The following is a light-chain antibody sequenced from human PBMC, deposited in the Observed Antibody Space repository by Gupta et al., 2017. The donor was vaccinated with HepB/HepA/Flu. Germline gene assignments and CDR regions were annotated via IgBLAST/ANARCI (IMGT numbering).Light chain of an antibody. CDR2: DAS. CDR3: QQYENLPIT. CDR1: QDISNY. J-gene: IGKJ5*01. V-gene: IGKV1-33*01. Sequence: DIQLTQSPSSLSASVGDRVTITCQASQDISNYLNWYQQKPGKAPKLLIYDASNLETGVPSRFSGSGSGTDFTVTISSLQPEDIATDYCQQYENLPITFGQGTRLEIK.